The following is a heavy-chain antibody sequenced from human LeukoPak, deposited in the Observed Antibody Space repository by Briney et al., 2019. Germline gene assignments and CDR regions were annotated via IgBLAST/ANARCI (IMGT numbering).Heavy chain of an antibody. CDR2: IQYDGSNQ. CDR3: ARGRWFDP. CDR1: GFTFNAYG. V-gene: IGHV3-30*02. Sequence: GGSLRLSCAAPGFTFNAYGMHWVRQAPGKGLEWVAYIQYDGSNQQYADSVKGRFSISRDSSKNILYLQMNSLRAEDTAVYYCARGRWFDPWGQGTLVTVSS. J-gene: IGHJ5*02.